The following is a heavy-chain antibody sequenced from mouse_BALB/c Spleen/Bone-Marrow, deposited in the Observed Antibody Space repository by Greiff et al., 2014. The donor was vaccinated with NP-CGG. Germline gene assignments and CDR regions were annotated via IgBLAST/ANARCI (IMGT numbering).Heavy chain of an antibody. CDR3: ARWLLHYYAMDY. D-gene: IGHD2-3*01. CDR1: GYSITSGYY. CDR2: ISYDGSN. Sequence: EVQVVESGPGLVKPSQSLSLTCYVTGYSITSGYYWNWIRQFPGNKLEWMGYISYDGSNNYNPSLKNRISITRDTSKNQFFLKLNSVTTEDTATYYCARWLLHYYAMDYWGQGTSVTVSS. V-gene: IGHV3-6*02. J-gene: IGHJ4*01.